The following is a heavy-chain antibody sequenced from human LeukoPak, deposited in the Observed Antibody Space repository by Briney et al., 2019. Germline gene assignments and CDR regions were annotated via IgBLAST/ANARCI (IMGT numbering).Heavy chain of an antibody. V-gene: IGHV4-39*01. CDR2: IYYSGNT. J-gene: IGHJ4*02. Sequence: SGTLSLTCTVSGDSISSSSHYWGWIRQPPGKGLEWIGNIYYSGNTFYNPSLKSRVTISVDTSKNQFSLKLSSVTAADTAVYYCARRWGTVGGNYFDYWGQGTLVTVSS. CDR1: GDSISSSSHY. CDR3: ARRWGTVGGNYFDY. D-gene: IGHD2-15*01.